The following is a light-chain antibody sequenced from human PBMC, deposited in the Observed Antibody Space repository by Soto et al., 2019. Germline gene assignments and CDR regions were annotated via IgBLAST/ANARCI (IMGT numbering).Light chain of an antibody. J-gene: IGLJ3*02. CDR1: SSNIGSNT. V-gene: IGLV1-44*01. CDR2: SNH. Sequence: QSVLTQPPSASGTLGQRVTISCSGSSSNIGSNTVNWYQQLPGSAPKVLIYSNHQRPSGVPDRFSGSKSGTSASLAISGLQSEDEADYYCAACDDSLWVFGGGTQLTVL. CDR3: AACDDSLWV.